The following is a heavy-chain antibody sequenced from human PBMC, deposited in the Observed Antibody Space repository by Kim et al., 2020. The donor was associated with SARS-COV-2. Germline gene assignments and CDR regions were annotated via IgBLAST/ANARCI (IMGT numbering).Heavy chain of an antibody. CDR2: VYYSGNT. Sequence: SETLSLTCTVSAGSVNSGSYYWSWIRQPPGKGLEWIGYVYYSGNTNYNPSLKSRVTISLDTSKNQFSLKLSSVTAADTAVYYCARERMSDAFDIWGQGTMVTVSS. J-gene: IGHJ3*02. V-gene: IGHV4-61*01. CDR1: AGSVNSGSYY. CDR3: ARERMSDAFDI.